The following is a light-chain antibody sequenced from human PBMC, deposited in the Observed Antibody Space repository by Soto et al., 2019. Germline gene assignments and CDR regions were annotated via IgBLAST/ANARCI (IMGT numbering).Light chain of an antibody. CDR3: SSYTSDWGV. Sequence: QSVLTQPASVSGSVGQSITISCTGTSSDVGGYDFVSWYQHHPGKAPKLIIYEVRTRPSGVADRFSGSKSGNTASLTISGRQADDEADYYCSSYTSDWGVFGTGTKVTVL. J-gene: IGLJ1*01. V-gene: IGLV2-14*01. CDR2: EVR. CDR1: SSDVGGYDF.